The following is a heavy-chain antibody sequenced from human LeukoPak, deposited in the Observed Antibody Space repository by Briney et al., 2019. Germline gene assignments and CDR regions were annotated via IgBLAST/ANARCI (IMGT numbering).Heavy chain of an antibody. CDR3: ARGGRYSSGWYPN. D-gene: IGHD6-19*01. Sequence: PSKTLSLTCTVSGGSISSGSYYWSWIRQPAGKGLEWIGRIYTSGSTNYNPSLKSRVTISVDTSKNQFSLKLSSVTAADTAVYYCARGGRYSSGWYPNWGQGTLVTVSS. CDR2: IYTSGST. V-gene: IGHV4-61*02. J-gene: IGHJ4*02. CDR1: GGSISSGSYY.